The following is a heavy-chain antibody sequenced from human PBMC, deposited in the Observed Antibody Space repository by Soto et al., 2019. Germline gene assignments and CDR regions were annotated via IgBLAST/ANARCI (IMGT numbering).Heavy chain of an antibody. CDR2: ISYDGSNK. CDR1: GFTFSSYG. Sequence: QVQLVESGGGVVQPGRSLRLSCAASGFTFSSYGMHWVRQAPGKGLEWVAVISYDGSNKYYADSVKGRFTISRDNSKNTLYLQMNSLGAEDTAVYYCAKGGSGWYSPHDYWGQGTLVTVSS. D-gene: IGHD6-19*01. J-gene: IGHJ4*02. CDR3: AKGGSGWYSPHDY. V-gene: IGHV3-30*18.